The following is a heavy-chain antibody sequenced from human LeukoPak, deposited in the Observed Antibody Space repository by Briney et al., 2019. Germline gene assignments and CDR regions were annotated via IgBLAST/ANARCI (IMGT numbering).Heavy chain of an antibody. D-gene: IGHD2-15*01. CDR1: GGSISSSSYY. CDR3: ARAGYCSGGSCYSFDY. CDR2: IYYSGST. Sequence: PSETLSLTCTVSGGSISSSSYYWGWIRQPPGKGLEWIGSIYYSGSTNYNPSLKSRVTISVDTSKNQFSLKLSSVTAADTAVYYCARAGYCSGGSCYSFDYWGQGTLVTVSS. J-gene: IGHJ4*02. V-gene: IGHV4-39*07.